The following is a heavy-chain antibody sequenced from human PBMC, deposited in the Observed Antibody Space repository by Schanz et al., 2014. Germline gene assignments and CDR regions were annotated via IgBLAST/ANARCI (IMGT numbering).Heavy chain of an antibody. J-gene: IGHJ4*02. CDR3: ARGRTFDY. V-gene: IGHV1-8*01. Sequence: QVQLVQSGAEVRKPGASVKVSCKASGYTFISYGISWVRQAPGQGLEWLGWMNPNSGNPGFAQKFRGRVTMTRNTSMSTADIELHNLTSEDTAVYYCARGRTFDYWGQGTLVTVSS. CDR1: GYTFISYG. CDR2: MNPNSGNP.